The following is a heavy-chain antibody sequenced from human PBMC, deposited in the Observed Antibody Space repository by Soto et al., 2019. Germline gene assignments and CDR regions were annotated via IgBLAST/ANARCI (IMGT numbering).Heavy chain of an antibody. V-gene: IGHV1-8*01. CDR1: GYTFTSYD. Sequence: ASVKFSCRASGYTFTSYDINWVRQATGQGRECMVWMNPKSGSAGYXXKVQGRVXXTRNTSRSTAXMELSXGRSEETAVYYCARRRKDYGDHYYGRDVWGQGTTVXXS. J-gene: IGHJ6*02. D-gene: IGHD4-17*01. CDR3: ARRRKDYGDHYYGRDV. CDR2: MNPKSGSA.